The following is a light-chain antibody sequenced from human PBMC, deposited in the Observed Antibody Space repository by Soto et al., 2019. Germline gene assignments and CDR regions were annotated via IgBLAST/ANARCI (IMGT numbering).Light chain of an antibody. CDR3: QQYNNWPPWT. J-gene: IGKJ1*01. V-gene: IGKV3-15*01. CDR1: QSVTSN. CDR2: DAS. Sequence: EIVMTQSPATLSVSPGERATLSCRASQSVTSNFAWYQQKPGRAPRLLIYDASTRATGIPARFSGSGSGTEFTLTISSLQSEDFAVYYCQQYNNWPPWTFGRGTKVEIK.